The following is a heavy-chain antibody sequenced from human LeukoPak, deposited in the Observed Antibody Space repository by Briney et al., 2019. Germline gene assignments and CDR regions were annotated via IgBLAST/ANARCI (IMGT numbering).Heavy chain of an antibody. J-gene: IGHJ5*02. CDR3: AKDPVQGDSSSWYGYWLDP. CDR1: GFTFSSYA. Sequence: QPGGSLRLSCAASGFTFSSYAMSWVRQAPGKGLEWVSAISGSGGSTYYADSVKGRFTISRDNSKNTLYLQMNSLRAEDTAVYYCAKDPVQGDSSSWYGYWLDPWGQGTLVTVSS. D-gene: IGHD6-13*01. V-gene: IGHV3-23*01. CDR2: ISGSGGST.